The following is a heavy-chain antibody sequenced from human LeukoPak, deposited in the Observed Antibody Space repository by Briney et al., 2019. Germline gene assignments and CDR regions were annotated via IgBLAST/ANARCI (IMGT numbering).Heavy chain of an antibody. Sequence: TGGSLRLSCSASGFTFSNYAIHWVRQTPGKGLEYVSAISNNEVVTYYADSVKGRFTISRDNSKNTAYLQMSSLSAEDTAVYYCVNGAATGLIDYWGQGTLVTVSS. CDR1: GFTFSNYA. D-gene: IGHD2-15*01. CDR2: ISNNEVVT. J-gene: IGHJ4*02. CDR3: VNGAATGLIDY. V-gene: IGHV3-64D*06.